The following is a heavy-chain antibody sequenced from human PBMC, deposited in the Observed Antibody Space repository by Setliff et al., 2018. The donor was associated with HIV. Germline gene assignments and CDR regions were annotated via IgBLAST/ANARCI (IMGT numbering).Heavy chain of an antibody. CDR1: GYTFSTNA. CDR2: INAGDDNT. D-gene: IGHD3-10*01. V-gene: IGHV1-3*01. J-gene: IGHJ5*02. CDR3: ARGYGSGSYYNWFDP. Sequence: ASVKVSCKAFGYTFSTNAIHWVRQAPGQRLEWMGYINAGDDNTRYSEKFQGRVTMTRDTSISTAYMELSRLRSDDTAVYYCARGYGSGSYYNWFDPWGQGTLVTVSS.